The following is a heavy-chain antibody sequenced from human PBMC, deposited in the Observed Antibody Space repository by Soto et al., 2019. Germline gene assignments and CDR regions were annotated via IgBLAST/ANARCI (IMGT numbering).Heavy chain of an antibody. CDR1: GDSVSSNSAG. CDR3: ARVTALFDWFDP. Sequence: QIQLQLSGPGLVETTQTLSLTCVISGDSVSSNSAGWTWIRQSPSRGLEWLGRTYYRSKWYSDYAGSVKSRITINADTSKNQFSLQLNSVTPEDTAVYYCARVTALFDWFDPWGQGTLVTVSS. D-gene: IGHD2-21*02. CDR2: TYYRSKWYS. J-gene: IGHJ5*02. V-gene: IGHV6-1*01.